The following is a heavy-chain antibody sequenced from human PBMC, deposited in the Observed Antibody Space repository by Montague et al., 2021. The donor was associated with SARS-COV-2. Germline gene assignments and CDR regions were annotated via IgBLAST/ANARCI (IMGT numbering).Heavy chain of an antibody. J-gene: IGHJ4*02. CDR2: IYYSGST. CDR3: ARVVAAAGTPVFDY. D-gene: IGHD6-13*01. CDR1: GGSISSYY. V-gene: IGHV4-59*01. Sequence: SETLSLTCTVSGGSISSYYWSWIRQPPGKGLEWIGYIYYSGSTNYNPSLKSRVTIPVDTSKNQFSLKLSSVTAADTAVYYCARVVAAAGTPVFDYWGQGTLVTVSS.